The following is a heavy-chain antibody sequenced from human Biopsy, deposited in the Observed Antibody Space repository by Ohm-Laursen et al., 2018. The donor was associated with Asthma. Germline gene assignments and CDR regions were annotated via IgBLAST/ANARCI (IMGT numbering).Heavy chain of an antibody. CDR3: ARAQDYYDSRGYYRSFDY. J-gene: IGHJ4*02. CDR1: GGYISSGGYY. D-gene: IGHD3-22*01. CDR2: IYYSGST. Sequence: SDTLSLTCTVSGGYISSGGYYWSWIRQHPGKGLEWIGFIYYSGSTYYNPSLKSRVSISIDTSKNQFSLKLSSVTAADTAVYYCARAQDYYDSRGYYRSFDYWGQGTLVTVSS. V-gene: IGHV4-31*03.